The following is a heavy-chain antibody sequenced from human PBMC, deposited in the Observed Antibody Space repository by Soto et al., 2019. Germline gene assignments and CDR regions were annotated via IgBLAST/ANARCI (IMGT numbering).Heavy chain of an antibody. Sequence: SQTLSLTCVISGDSVSSNSAAWNWIRQSPSRGLEWLGRTYYRSKWYNDYAVSVKSRITINPDTTKNQFSLQLNSVTPEDTAAYYCARDRIPGIAAASTPGRYYGMDVWGQGTTVTVSS. CDR2: TYYRSKWYN. D-gene: IGHD6-13*01. J-gene: IGHJ6*02. CDR3: ARDRIPGIAAASTPGRYYGMDV. V-gene: IGHV6-1*01. CDR1: GDSVSSNSAA.